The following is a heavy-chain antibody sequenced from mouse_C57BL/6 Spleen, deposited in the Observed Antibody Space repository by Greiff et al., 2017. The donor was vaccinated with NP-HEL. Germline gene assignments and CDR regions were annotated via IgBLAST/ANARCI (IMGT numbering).Heavy chain of an antibody. Sequence: QVQLKESGAELVKPGASVKLSCKASGYTFTEYTIHWVKQRSGQGLEWIGWFYPGSGSIKYNEKFKNKATLTADKSSSTVYMELSSLTSGDSAVYVSERHEDKCYYEAWFADWGQGTMVTVAA. CDR1: GYTFTEYT. J-gene: IGHJ3*01. CDR3: ERHEDKCYYEAWFAD. D-gene: IGHD1-1*01. V-gene: IGHV1-62-2*01. CDR2: FYPGSGSI.